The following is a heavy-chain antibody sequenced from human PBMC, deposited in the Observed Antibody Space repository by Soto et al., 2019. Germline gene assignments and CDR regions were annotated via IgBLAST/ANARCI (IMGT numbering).Heavy chain of an antibody. Sequence: TLSLTCAVSGGSISSGGYSWSWIRQPPGKGLEWIGYIYHSGSTYYNPSLKSRVTISVDRPKNQFSLKLSSVTAADTAVYYCARGGVDYYDSSGYYFSPYYFDYWGQGTLVTVSS. J-gene: IGHJ4*02. D-gene: IGHD3-22*01. CDR1: GGSISSGGYS. CDR2: IYHSGST. V-gene: IGHV4-30-2*01. CDR3: ARGGVDYYDSSGYYFSPYYFDY.